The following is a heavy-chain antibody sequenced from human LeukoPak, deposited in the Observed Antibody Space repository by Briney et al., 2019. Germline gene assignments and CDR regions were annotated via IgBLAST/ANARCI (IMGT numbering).Heavy chain of an antibody. CDR2: ISYDGSNK. J-gene: IGHJ6*04. D-gene: IGHD3-10*01. Sequence: GVSLSLSCAASGFTFSSYAMHWVRQAPGKGLEWVAVISYDGSNKYYADSVNGRFTIARENSKNTLYLQMKSLRAEDKVVYYCARDIYGSGSYYNFLVPIYYYGMDVWGKGTTVTVSS. CDR3: ARDIYGSGSYYNFLVPIYYYGMDV. V-gene: IGHV3-30*04. CDR1: GFTFSSYA.